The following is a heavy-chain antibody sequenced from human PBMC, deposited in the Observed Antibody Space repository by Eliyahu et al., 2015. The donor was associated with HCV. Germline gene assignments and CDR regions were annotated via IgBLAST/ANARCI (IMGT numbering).Heavy chain of an antibody. J-gene: IGHJ4*02. CDR1: GGSFSGYY. CDR2: INHSGST. CDR3: ARGGSITMVRGVRKSPFDY. V-gene: IGHV4-34*01. D-gene: IGHD3-10*01. Sequence: QVQLQQWGAGLLKPSETLSLTCAVYGGSFSGYYWSXXRXPPGKGLEWIGEINHSGSTNYNPSXKSRVTISVDTSKNQFSLKLSSVTAADTAVYYCARGGSITMVRGVRKSPFDYWGQGTLVTVSS.